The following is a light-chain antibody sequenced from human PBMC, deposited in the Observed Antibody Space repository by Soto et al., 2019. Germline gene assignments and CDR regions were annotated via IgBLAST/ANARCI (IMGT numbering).Light chain of an antibody. CDR3: QQSSHSPYT. Sequence: VLTQSPGTLSLSPGERATLSCRASQRLSSNYLAWYQQRPGQAPRLLIYSASSRATGIPDRFSGSGSGTDFTLTISRLEPEDFAVYYCQQSSHSPYTFGQGTRLQTK. CDR1: QRLSSNY. V-gene: IGKV3-20*01. CDR2: SAS. J-gene: IGKJ2*01.